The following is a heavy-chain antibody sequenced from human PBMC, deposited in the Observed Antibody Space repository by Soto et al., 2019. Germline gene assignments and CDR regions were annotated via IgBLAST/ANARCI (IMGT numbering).Heavy chain of an antibody. D-gene: IGHD3-9*01. CDR2: ISSSGSGT. V-gene: IGHV3-23*01. Sequence: LRLSCAASGFTFSSYAMSWVRQAPGKGLEWVSSISSSGSGTYYADSVKGRFTISRDNAKNTLYLQMNNLRAEDTAVYYCAKEEGTIALWGKGTTVTVSS. CDR3: AKEEGTIAL. CDR1: GFTFSSYA. J-gene: IGHJ6*04.